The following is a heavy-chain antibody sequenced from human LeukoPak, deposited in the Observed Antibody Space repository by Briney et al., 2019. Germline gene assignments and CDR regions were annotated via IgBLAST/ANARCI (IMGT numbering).Heavy chain of an antibody. J-gene: IGHJ4*02. Sequence: PSETLSLTCTVSGYSISSGDYYWSWIRQPAGKGLEWIGRISSSGSTNYNPSLKSRVTISVDTSKNQFSLKLSSVTAADTAVYYCARGGRSGGYFDYWGQGTLVTVSS. CDR1: GYSISSGDYY. D-gene: IGHD4-23*01. CDR3: ARGGRSGGYFDY. V-gene: IGHV4-61*02. CDR2: ISSSGST.